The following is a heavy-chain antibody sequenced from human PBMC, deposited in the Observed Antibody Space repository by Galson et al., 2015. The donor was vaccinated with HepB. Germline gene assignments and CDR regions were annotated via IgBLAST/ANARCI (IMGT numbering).Heavy chain of an antibody. J-gene: IGHJ3*02. V-gene: IGHV3-11*06. Sequence: SLRLSCAASGFTFSNFYMSWIRQAPGKGLEWISYISSGSSYTNYADAVEGRFTISRDNAKNSLYLEMNSLRVEDTAVYYCAKSRSGTYYAYDIWGQGTMVTVSS. CDR1: GFTFSNFY. CDR2: ISSGSSYT. CDR3: AKSRSGTYYAYDI. D-gene: IGHD1-26*01.